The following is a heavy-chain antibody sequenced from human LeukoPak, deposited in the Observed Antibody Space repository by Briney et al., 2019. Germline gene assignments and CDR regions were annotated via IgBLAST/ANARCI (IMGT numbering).Heavy chain of an antibody. D-gene: IGHD6-13*01. CDR2: INPNNGVT. CDR3: ARVFYGGSWYDF. J-gene: IGHJ4*02. CDR1: GYTFTGYY. Sequence: ASVKVSCKASGYTFTGYYIHWVRQAPGQGLEWMGWINPNNGVTNYAQKFQGRVTVTRDTSISIVYMELSRLRSDDTAFYYCARVFYGGSWYDFWGQGTLVTVSS. V-gene: IGHV1-2*02.